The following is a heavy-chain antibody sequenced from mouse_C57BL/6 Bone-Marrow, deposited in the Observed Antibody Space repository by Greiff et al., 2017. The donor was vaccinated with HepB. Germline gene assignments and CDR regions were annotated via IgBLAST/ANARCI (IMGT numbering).Heavy chain of an antibody. J-gene: IGHJ4*01. V-gene: IGHV1-82*01. Sequence: VQRVESGPELVKPGASVKISCKASGYAFSSSWMNWVKQRPGKGLEWIGRIYPGDGDTNYNGKFKGKATLTADKSSSTAYMQLSSLTSEDSAVYFCARFRNSNYNAMDYWGQGTSVTVSS. D-gene: IGHD2-5*01. CDR2: IYPGDGDT. CDR3: ARFRNSNYNAMDY. CDR1: GYAFSSSW.